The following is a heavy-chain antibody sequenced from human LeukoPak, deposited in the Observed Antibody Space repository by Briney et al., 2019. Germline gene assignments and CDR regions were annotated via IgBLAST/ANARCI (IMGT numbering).Heavy chain of an antibody. V-gene: IGHV4-34*01. CDR1: GGSFSGYS. J-gene: IGHJ4*02. CDR2: INHSGST. D-gene: IGHD1-26*01. CDR3: SMGREWELLLAY. Sequence: SETLSLTCAVYGGSFSGYSWNWIRQPPGKGLEWIGEINHSGSTNYNPSLKSRVTISVDTSKNQFSLKLSSVTAADTAVYYCSMGREWELLLAYWGQGTLVTVSS.